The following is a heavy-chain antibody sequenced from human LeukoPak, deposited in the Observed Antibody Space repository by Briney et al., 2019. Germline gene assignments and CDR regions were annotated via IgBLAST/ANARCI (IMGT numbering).Heavy chain of an antibody. Sequence: KPSETLSLTCTVSGGSISSYYWSWIRQPPGKGLEWIGYIYYSGSTNYNPSLKSRVTISVDTSKNQFSLKLSSVTAADTAVYYCARGGWDSSSWYRWFDPWGQGTLVTVS. CDR2: IYYSGST. CDR1: GGSISSYY. CDR3: ARGGWDSSSWYRWFDP. D-gene: IGHD6-13*01. J-gene: IGHJ5*02. V-gene: IGHV4-59*01.